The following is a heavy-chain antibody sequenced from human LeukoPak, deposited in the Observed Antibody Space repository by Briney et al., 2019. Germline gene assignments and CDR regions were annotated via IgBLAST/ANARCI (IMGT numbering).Heavy chain of an antibody. V-gene: IGHV4-39*07. CDR3: ARGTLYSGWSYYFDY. Sequence: PSETLSLTCSVSGGSISLSYYYWGWIRQPPGKAPEWIGSVYYSGTTSYNPSLKSRVTISVDMSKKHFSLRLSSVTAADTAMYYCARGTLYSGWSYYFDYWGQGSQVTVSS. D-gene: IGHD6-19*01. CDR1: GGSISLSYYY. J-gene: IGHJ4*02. CDR2: VYYSGTT.